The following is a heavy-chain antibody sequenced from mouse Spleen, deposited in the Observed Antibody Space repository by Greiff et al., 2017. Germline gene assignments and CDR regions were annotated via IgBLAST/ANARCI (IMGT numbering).Heavy chain of an antibody. CDR3: ARLDGYYFDY. V-gene: IGHV5-9*04. J-gene: IGHJ2*01. CDR2: ISSGGGNT. CDR1: GFTFSSYT. D-gene: IGHD2-3*01. Sequence: EVQLVESGGGLVKPGGSLKLSCAASGFTFSSYTMSWVRQTPAKRLEWVATISSGGGNTYYPDSVKGRFTISRDNARNTLYLQMSSLRSEDTAMYYCARLDGYYFDYWGQGTTLTVSS.